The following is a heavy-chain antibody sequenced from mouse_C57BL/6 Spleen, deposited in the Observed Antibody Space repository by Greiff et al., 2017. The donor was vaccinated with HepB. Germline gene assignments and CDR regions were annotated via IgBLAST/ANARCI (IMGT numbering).Heavy chain of an antibody. V-gene: IGHV1-52*01. CDR1: GYTFTSYW. CDR2: IDPSDSET. CDR3: ARDNWDYAMDY. D-gene: IGHD4-1*01. J-gene: IGHJ4*01. Sequence: QVQLQQPGAELVRPGSSVKLSCKASGYTFTSYWMHWVKQRPIQGLEWIGNIDPSDSETHYNQKFKDKATLTVDKSSSTAYMQLSSLTSEDSAVYYCARDNWDYAMDYWGQGTSVTVSS.